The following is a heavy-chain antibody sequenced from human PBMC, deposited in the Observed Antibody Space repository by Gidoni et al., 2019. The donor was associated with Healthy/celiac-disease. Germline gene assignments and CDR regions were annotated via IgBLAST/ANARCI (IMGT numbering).Heavy chain of an antibody. D-gene: IGHD1-26*01. CDR2: ISYDGSNK. Sequence: QVQLVESGGGVVQPGRSLRLSCDASGFTFSSYAMHWVRQAPGKGLEWVAVISYDGSNKYYADSVKGRFTISRDNSKNTLYLQMNSLRAEDTAVYYCARAAIVGATRGYFDYWGQGTLVTVSS. CDR3: ARAAIVGATRGYFDY. V-gene: IGHV3-30-3*01. J-gene: IGHJ4*02. CDR1: GFTFSSYA.